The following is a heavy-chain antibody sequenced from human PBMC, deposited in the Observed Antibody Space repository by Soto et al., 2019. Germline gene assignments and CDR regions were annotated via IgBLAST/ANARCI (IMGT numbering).Heavy chain of an antibody. D-gene: IGHD3-3*01. CDR1: GGSISSSSYY. J-gene: IGHJ4*02. Sequence: SETLSLTCTVSGGSISSSSYYLGWIRPPPGKGLEWIGSIYYSGSTYYNPSLKSRVTISVDTSKNQFSLKLSSVTAADTAVYYCASLRITIFGVVSYFDYWGQGTLVTVSS. CDR2: IYYSGST. V-gene: IGHV4-39*01. CDR3: ASLRITIFGVVSYFDY.